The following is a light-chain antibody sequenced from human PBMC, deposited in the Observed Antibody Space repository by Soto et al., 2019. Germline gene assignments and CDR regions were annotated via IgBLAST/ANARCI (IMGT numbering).Light chain of an antibody. V-gene: IGLV1-47*02. CDR3: SPWNDSQGAVI. CDR1: SSNIGGTNY. Sequence: QSVLTQPPSASGTAGQTVFISCSGSSSNIGGTNYASWYQQLPGAAPKLLMHGNNLRPAGVPGRISGSMFGTAASLATSGLGSEYEDDYYCSPWNDSQGAVIVGGGTKLTV. J-gene: IGLJ2*01. CDR2: GNN.